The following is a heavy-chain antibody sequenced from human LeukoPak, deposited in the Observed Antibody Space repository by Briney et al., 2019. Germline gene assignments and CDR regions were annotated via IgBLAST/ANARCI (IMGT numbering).Heavy chain of an antibody. J-gene: IGHJ6*03. CDR3: ARQIVGTSWNYYYSYIDV. CDR1: GGSIISSLYH. CDR2: VFHSGNT. Sequence: SETLSLTCSVSGGSIISSLYHWGWLRQAPGTGLQWIGNVFHSGNTYYSPSLQSRVAISIDTSKNRFSLKLTSVTAADTAVYYCARQIVGTSWNYYYSYIDVWGNGTSVSVSS. D-gene: IGHD1-1*01. V-gene: IGHV4-39*01.